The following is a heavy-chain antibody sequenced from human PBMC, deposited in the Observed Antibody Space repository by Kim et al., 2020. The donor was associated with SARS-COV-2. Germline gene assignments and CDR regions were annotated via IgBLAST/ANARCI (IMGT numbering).Heavy chain of an antibody. V-gene: IGHV3-23*01. D-gene: IGHD3-22*01. J-gene: IGHJ4*02. CDR2: ISGSGGST. CDR3: AKDRYRDYYDSSGYPGWFGY. CDR1: GFTFSSYA. Sequence: GGSLRLSCAASGFTFSSYAMSWVRQAPGKGLEWVSAISGSGGSTYYADSVKGRFTISRDNSKNTLYLQMNSLRAEDTAVYYCAKDRYRDYYDSSGYPGWFGYWGQGTLVTVSS.